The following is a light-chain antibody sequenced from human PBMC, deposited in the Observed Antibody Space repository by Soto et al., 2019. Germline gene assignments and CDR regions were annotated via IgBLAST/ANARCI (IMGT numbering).Light chain of an antibody. CDR1: SSNIGSHT. CDR3: AAWDDSLNGVI. J-gene: IGLJ2*01. Sequence: QSALTQPPSASGTPGQRITISCPGSSSNIGSHTVNWHQQVPGTAPKLLIYSNNERPSGVPDRFSGSKSGTSASLAISGLQSGDEADYYCAAWDDSLNGVIFGGGTKLTVL. CDR2: SNN. V-gene: IGLV1-44*01.